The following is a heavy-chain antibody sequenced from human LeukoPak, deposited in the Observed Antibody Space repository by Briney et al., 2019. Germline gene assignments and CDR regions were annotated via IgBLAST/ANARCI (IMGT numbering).Heavy chain of an antibody. Sequence: GGSLRLSCAASGFTFSSYAMHWVRQAPGKGLEWVAVISYDGSNKYYADSVKGRFTISRDNSKNTLYLQMNSLRAEDTAVYYCAREMQWLVTYYYYYYMDVWGKGTTVTVSS. V-gene: IGHV3-30*04. J-gene: IGHJ6*03. CDR3: AREMQWLVTYYYYYYMDV. D-gene: IGHD6-19*01. CDR2: ISYDGSNK. CDR1: GFTFSSYA.